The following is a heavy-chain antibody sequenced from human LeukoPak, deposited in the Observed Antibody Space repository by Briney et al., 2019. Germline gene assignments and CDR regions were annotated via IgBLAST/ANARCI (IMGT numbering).Heavy chain of an antibody. D-gene: IGHD2-2*01. CDR1: GFTFSSYA. CDR3: AKRIVVVPAAMHAPFDY. Sequence: GGSLRLSCAASGFTFSSYAMSWVRQAPGKGLEWVSAISGSGGSTYYADSVKGRFTIPRDNSKNTLYLQMNSLRAEDTAVYYCAKRIVVVPAAMHAPFDYWGQGTLVTVSS. CDR2: ISGSGGST. J-gene: IGHJ4*02. V-gene: IGHV3-23*01.